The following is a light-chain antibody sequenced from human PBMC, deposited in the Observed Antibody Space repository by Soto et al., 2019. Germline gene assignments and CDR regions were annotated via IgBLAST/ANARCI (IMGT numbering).Light chain of an antibody. CDR1: QTVNRY. CDR2: GAS. V-gene: IGKV3-15*01. Sequence: EIVLTQSPATLSVSPGERATLSCRASQTVNRYLAWYQQKPGQAPRLLIYGASTRATGIQARFSGSGSGTEFTLTIRSLESEDFAVYYCKQYNSWPRTFGQGTKVDIK. J-gene: IGKJ1*01. CDR3: KQYNSWPRT.